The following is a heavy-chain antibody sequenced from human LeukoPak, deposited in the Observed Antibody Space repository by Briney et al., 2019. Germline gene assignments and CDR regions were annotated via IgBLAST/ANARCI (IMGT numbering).Heavy chain of an antibody. V-gene: IGHV3-49*03. CDR1: GFTFGDYA. CDR3: TRDGTFSYLDAFDI. Sequence: GGSLRLSCTASGFTFGDYAMSWFRQAPGKGLEWVGFIRSKAYGGTTEYAASVKGRFTISRDDSKSIAYLQMNSLKTEDTAVYYCTRDGTFSYLDAFDIWGQGTMVTVSS. D-gene: IGHD2/OR15-2a*01. J-gene: IGHJ3*02. CDR2: IRSKAYGGTT.